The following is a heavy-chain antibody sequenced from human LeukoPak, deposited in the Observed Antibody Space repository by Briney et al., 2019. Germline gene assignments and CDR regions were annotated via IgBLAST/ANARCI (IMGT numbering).Heavy chain of an antibody. D-gene: IGHD6-19*01. V-gene: IGHV4-39*07. Sequence: SETLSLTCSVSRASISNNNYYWGWIRQPPGKGLEWIGNIYHSGTTYYNPSLPSLKGRVTILIDTSKNQFSLSLRSAIAADTAVYYCAREGSAVAGPFDYWGQGTLVTVSS. J-gene: IGHJ4*02. CDR2: IYHSGTT. CDR3: AREGSAVAGPFDY. CDR1: RASISNNNYY.